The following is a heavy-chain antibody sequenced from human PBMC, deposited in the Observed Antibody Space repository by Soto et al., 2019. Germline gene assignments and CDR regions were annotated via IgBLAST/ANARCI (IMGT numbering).Heavy chain of an antibody. CDR2: TYYKSKWNN. V-gene: IGHV6-1*01. CDR1: GDSVSSDSAG. CDR3: TGITWFRGMDV. D-gene: IGHD3-10*01. Sequence: SQTLSLTCVISGDSVSSDSAGWNWIRQSPSRGLEWLGRTYYKSKWNNDYALSVKSRITINPDTSKNQFSLHLYSVTPEDTAVYYCTGITWFRGMDVWGQGTPVTVSS. J-gene: IGHJ6*02.